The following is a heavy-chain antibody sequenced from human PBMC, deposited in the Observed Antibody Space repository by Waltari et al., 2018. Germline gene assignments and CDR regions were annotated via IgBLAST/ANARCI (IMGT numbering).Heavy chain of an antibody. CDR1: GFTVSSNY. CDR2: IYGGVRT. V-gene: IGHV3-53*01. J-gene: IGHJ6*02. Sequence: EVQMVESGGGLIQPGGSLRLSCAVSGFTVSSNYMNWVRQAAGKGLEWVSVIYGGVRTYYADSVKGRFTISRDNSKNTLYLQMNSLRAEDTAVYYCARSPSRSGIDYYYGLDVWGQGTTVTVSS. CDR3: ARSPSRSGIDYYYGLDV. D-gene: IGHD3-3*01.